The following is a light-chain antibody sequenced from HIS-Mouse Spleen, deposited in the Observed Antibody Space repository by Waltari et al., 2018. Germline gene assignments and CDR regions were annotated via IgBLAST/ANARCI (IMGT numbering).Light chain of an antibody. CDR2: ECS. CDR1: SSDFGRYNL. CDR3: CSYAGSSTFEV. J-gene: IGLJ2*01. V-gene: IGLV2-23*03. Sequence: QSALTQPASVSGSPGQSITNPCTGTSSDFGRYNLVPWYQHHPGKAPKLMIYECSKLPSGLSNRFSGSKSGNTASLTISGLQAEDEADYYCCSYAGSSTFEVFGGGTKLTVL.